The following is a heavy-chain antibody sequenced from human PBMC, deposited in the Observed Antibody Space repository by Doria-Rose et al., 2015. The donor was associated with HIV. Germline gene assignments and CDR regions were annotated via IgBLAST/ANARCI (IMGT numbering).Heavy chain of an antibody. J-gene: IGHJ4*02. D-gene: IGHD2-2*01. Sequence: QVQLVQSGAEVKKPGASVRVSCKASGYTFTRYAMHWVRQAPGQRPEWMGWINVDNGNTEYSQKFQGRPTITRDTSAGTAYMEPSSLTSDDTAVYYCAKDRVRVVQAATTLDFWGQGTLVTVSS. CDR1: GYTFTRYA. CDR2: INVDNGNT. V-gene: IGHV1-3*01. CDR3: AKDRVRVVQAATTLDF.